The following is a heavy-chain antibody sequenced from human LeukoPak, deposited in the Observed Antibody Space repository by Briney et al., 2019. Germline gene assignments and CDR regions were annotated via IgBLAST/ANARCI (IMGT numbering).Heavy chain of an antibody. CDR3: AKGNLNYDFWSGYPCPDY. V-gene: IGHV3-43*02. Sequence: PGGSLRLSCATSGFSFSSYWIHWVRQAPGKGLEWVSLISGDGGSTYYADSVKGRFTISRDNSKNSLYLQMNSLRTEDTALYYCAKGNLNYDFWSGYPCPDYWGQGTLVTASS. J-gene: IGHJ4*02. D-gene: IGHD3-3*01. CDR2: ISGDGGST. CDR1: GFSFSSYW.